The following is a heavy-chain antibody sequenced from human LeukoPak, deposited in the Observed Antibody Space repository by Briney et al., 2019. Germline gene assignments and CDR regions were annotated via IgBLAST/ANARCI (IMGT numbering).Heavy chain of an antibody. D-gene: IGHD5-12*01. J-gene: IGHJ4*02. CDR1: GFTFGDYA. V-gene: IGHV3-49*04. CDR2: IRTKDFGATT. CDR3: TRLAGSGHDRFDF. Sequence: GGSLRLSCSASGFTFGDYAMGWVRLAPGKGLEWLGFIRTKDFGATTQYPASVKGRFSISRDDSKRVVYLQMNSLNIEDTAVFYCTRLAGSGHDRFDFWGQGTLVNVSS.